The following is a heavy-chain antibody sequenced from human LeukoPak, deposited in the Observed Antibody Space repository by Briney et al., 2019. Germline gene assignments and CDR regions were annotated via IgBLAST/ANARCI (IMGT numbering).Heavy chain of an antibody. J-gene: IGHJ4*02. CDR3: ARDLPGYHGSGSYYYYDY. CDR2: ISSSSSYI. D-gene: IGHD3-10*01. Sequence: GGSLRLSCAASGFTFSSYSMNWVRQAPGKGLEWVSSISSSSSYIYYADSVKGRFTISRDNAKNSLYLQMNSLRAEDTAVYYCARDLPGYHGSGSYYYYDYWGQGTLVTVSS. V-gene: IGHV3-21*01. CDR1: GFTFSSYS.